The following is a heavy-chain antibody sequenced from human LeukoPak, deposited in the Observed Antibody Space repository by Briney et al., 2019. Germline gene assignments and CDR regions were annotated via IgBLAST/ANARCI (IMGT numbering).Heavy chain of an antibody. CDR1: GFTFSSYA. Sequence: GRSLRLSCAASGFTFSSYAMHWVRQAPGKGLEWVAAISYDENIKNYADSVKGRFTISRDNAKNTLYLQMNSLRAEDTAVYYCARASGSYLFDYWGQGTLVTVSS. J-gene: IGHJ4*02. CDR3: ARASGSYLFDY. D-gene: IGHD1-26*01. CDR2: ISYDENIK. V-gene: IGHV3-30*04.